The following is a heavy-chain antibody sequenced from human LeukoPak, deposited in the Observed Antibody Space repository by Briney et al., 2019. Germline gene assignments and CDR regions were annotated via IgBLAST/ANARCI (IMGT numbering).Heavy chain of an antibody. V-gene: IGHV5-51*01. Sequence: SGESLNISCKVSGYSFTSYWIGWVRQLPGKGLEWMGIIYPGDSDTRYSPSFQGHVTISADKSISTAYLQWSSLKASDTAVYYCSRRGFYDSSSYFSYWGQGTPVTVSS. CDR1: GYSFTSYW. CDR2: IYPGDSDT. CDR3: SRRGFYDSSSYFSY. J-gene: IGHJ4*02. D-gene: IGHD3-22*01.